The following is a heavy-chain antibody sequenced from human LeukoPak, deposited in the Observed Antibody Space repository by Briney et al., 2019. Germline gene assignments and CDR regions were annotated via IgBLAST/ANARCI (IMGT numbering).Heavy chain of an antibody. CDR1: GGSISSSSYY. CDR2: IYTSGST. V-gene: IGHV4-61*02. Sequence: SETLSLTCTVSGGSISSSSYYWGWIRQPAGKGLEWIGRIYTSGSTNYNPSLKSRVTISVDTSKNQFSLKLSSVTAADTAVYYCARVFDFWSGSDYYYYMDVWGKGTTVTVSS. CDR3: ARVFDFWSGSDYYYYMDV. D-gene: IGHD3-3*01. J-gene: IGHJ6*03.